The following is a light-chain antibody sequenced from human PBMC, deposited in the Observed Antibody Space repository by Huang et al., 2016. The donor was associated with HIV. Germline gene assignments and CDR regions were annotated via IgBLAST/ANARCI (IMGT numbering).Light chain of an antibody. CDR2: DAS. CDR3: QRRCNWPSFT. V-gene: IGKV3-11*01. Sequence: IVFTHSPSTLSLSPGESATLSCRASQSVSSYLAWYLQKPGQARRRLIYDASNRATGIQARVSGRWSGTDFNLTISSLEPEDFAVYYCQRRCNWPSFTFGPGTKEDIK. CDR1: QSVSSY. J-gene: IGKJ3*01.